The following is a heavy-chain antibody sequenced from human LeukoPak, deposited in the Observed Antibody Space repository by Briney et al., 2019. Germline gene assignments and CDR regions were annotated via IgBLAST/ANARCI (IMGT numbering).Heavy chain of an antibody. J-gene: IGHJ3*02. CDR2: VSGGGGDT. V-gene: IGHV3-23*01. CDR1: GFTFSSNA. D-gene: IGHD1-1*01. CDR3: AKELIIQPTGTVAFDI. Sequence: GGSLRLSCAASGFTFSSNAMSWVRQAPGKGLEWVSAVSGGGGDTYYAASFKGRFTISRDNSRNTVYLQMNSLRAEDTAVYFCAKELIIQPTGTVAFDIWGHGTLVTVSS.